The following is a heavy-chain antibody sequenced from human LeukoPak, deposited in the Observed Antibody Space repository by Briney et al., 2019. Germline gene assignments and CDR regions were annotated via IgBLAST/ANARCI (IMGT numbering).Heavy chain of an antibody. D-gene: IGHD3-9*01. CDR1: DGSIKNGTFY. J-gene: IGHJ4*02. Sequence: SETPSLTCTVSDGSIKNGTFYWRWIRQSPGKGLEWLGNIYYRGDSYYTPSLKRRLTVSVDTSRNQFSLELRSVTAADTAIYYCVRDTVKPAYDILTGSLIGASNWGRGTLVTVSS. CDR2: IYYRGDS. CDR3: VRDTVKPAYDILTGSLIGASN. V-gene: IGHV4-39*07.